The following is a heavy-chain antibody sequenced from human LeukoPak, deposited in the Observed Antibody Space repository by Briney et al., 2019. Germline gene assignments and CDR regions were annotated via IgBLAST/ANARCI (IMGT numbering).Heavy chain of an antibody. J-gene: IGHJ6*02. Sequence: SETLSLTCTVSGGSISSYYWSWIRQPPGKGLEWIGYIYYSGSTNYNPSLKSRVTISVDTSKNQFSLKLSSVTASDTAVYYCAVQPYYYYGLGVWGQGTTVTVSS. CDR3: AVQPYYYYGLGV. V-gene: IGHV4-59*01. CDR1: GGSISSYY. CDR2: IYYSGST.